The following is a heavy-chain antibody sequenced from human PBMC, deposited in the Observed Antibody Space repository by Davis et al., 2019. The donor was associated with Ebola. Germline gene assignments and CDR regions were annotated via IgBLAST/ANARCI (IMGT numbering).Heavy chain of an antibody. V-gene: IGHV3-7*03. CDR3: VRDGWGSLFDY. CDR1: GFTFSNYW. CDR2: IKEDGSVK. D-gene: IGHD6-19*01. J-gene: IGHJ4*02. Sequence: GSLKISCAASGFTFSNYWMAWGRQAPGKGLEWVAHIKEDGSVKDYVDSVKGRFTISRDNAKKSVYLQMNSLRVEDTAVYYCVRDGWGSLFDYWGQGTLVTVSS.